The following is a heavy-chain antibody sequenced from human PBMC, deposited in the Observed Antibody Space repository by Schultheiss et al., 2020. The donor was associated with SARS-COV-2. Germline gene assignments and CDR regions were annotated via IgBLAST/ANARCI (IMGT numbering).Heavy chain of an antibody. D-gene: IGHD6-13*01. V-gene: IGHV4-61*05. CDR2: IYYSGST. CDR1: GGSISSSSYY. J-gene: IGHJ6*02. Sequence: SQTLSLTCTVSGGSISSSSYYWGWIRQPPGKGLEWIGYIYYSGSTNYNPSLKSRVTISVDTSKNQFSLKLSSVTAADTAVYYCARGDSSSGMDVWGQGTTVTVSS. CDR3: ARGDSSSGMDV.